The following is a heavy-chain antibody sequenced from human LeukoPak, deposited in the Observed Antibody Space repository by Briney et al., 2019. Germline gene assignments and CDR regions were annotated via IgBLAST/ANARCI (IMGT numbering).Heavy chain of an antibody. CDR3: AREDYGDPYYMDV. CDR2: IYYSGST. V-gene: IGHV4-39*07. D-gene: IGHD4-17*01. J-gene: IGHJ6*03. Sequence: PSETLSLTCTVSGGSISSSSYYWGWIRQPPGKGLEWIGSIYYSGSTYYNPSLKSRVTISVDTSKNQFSLKLSSVTAADTAVYYCAREDYGDPYYMDVWGKGTTVTISS. CDR1: GGSISSSSYY.